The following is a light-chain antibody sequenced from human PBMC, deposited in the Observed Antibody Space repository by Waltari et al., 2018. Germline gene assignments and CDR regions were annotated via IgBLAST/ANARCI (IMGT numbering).Light chain of an antibody. CDR3: QHYVRLPVT. CDR2: GAS. Sequence: EIVLTQSPGTLSLSPGERVTLSCRASQSVGRYLAWYQQKPGQAPRLLIYGASSRATGIPDRFSGSGSGTDFSLTISRLASDDLAVYYCQHYVRLPVTFGQGTKVEI. V-gene: IGKV3-20*01. J-gene: IGKJ1*01. CDR1: QSVGRY.